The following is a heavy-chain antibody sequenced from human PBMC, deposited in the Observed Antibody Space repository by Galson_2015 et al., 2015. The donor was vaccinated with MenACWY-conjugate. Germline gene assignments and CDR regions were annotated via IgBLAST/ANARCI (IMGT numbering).Heavy chain of an antibody. CDR3: AFGVVVKWGFDP. J-gene: IGHJ5*02. D-gene: IGHD3-3*01. V-gene: IGHV3-23*01. CDR2: SSGSGGST. Sequence: SLRLSCAASGFTFSSYAMSWVRQAPGKGLEWVSGFSGSSGSGGSTYYLGSVKGRFTISRENAKKSFYLQMNSLRAADTAVYYCAFGVVVKWGFDPWGQGTLVTVSS. CDR1: GFTFSSYA.